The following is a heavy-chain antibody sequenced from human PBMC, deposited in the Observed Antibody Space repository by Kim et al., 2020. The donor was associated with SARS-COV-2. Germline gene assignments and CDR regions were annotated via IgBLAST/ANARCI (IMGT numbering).Heavy chain of an antibody. J-gene: IGHJ3*02. V-gene: IGHV1-3*01. D-gene: IGHD6-13*01. CDR3: ASAREEPGIAAAGTFDAFDI. CDR1: GYTFTSYA. Sequence: ASVKVSCKASGYTFTSYAMHWVRQAPGQRLEWMGWINAGNGNTKYSQKFQGRVTITRDTSASTAYMELSSLRSEDTAVYYCASAREEPGIAAAGTFDAFDIWGQGTMVTVSS. CDR2: INAGNGNT.